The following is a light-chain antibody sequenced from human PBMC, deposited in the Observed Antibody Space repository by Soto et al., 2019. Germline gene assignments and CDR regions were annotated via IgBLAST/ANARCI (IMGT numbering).Light chain of an antibody. V-gene: IGKV1-9*01. CDR1: QGINNY. CDR2: AAS. Sequence: DIQLTQSPSFLSASVGDRVTITCRASQGINNYLTWYQQKPGRAPKLLIYAASTLQSGVPSRFSGFGSGTKFTLTISGLQPEDFATYYCQQYNSLWTFGQGTKVDIK. CDR3: QQYNSLWT. J-gene: IGKJ1*01.